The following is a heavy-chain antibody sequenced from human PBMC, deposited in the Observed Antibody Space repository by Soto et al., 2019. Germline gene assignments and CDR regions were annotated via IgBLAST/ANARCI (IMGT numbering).Heavy chain of an antibody. Sequence: SVKVSGKASGGTFSSYRINWVRQAPGQGLEWVGGIVPIYRTADYAQKFQGRVTITADESARTAYLEVRSLKSQDTAVYYCARDSGAKLSSSWGQGTLVTVSS. V-gene: IGHV1-69*13. CDR2: IVPIYRTA. J-gene: IGHJ4*02. CDR3: ARDSGAKLSSS. D-gene: IGHD6-13*01. CDR1: GGTFSSYR.